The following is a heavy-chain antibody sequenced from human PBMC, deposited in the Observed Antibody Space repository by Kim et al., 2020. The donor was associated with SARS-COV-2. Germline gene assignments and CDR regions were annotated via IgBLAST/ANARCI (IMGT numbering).Heavy chain of an antibody. CDR3: ARLHGSGSYYEY. D-gene: IGHD3-10*01. V-gene: IGHV3-21*01. J-gene: IGHJ4*02. Sequence: YADSVKGRFTISRDNAKNSLYLQMNSLRAEDTAVYYCARLHGSGSYYEYWGQGTLVTVSS.